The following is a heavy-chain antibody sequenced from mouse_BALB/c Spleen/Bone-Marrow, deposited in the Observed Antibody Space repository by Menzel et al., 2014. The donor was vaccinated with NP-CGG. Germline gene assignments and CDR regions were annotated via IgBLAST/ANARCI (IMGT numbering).Heavy chain of an antibody. Sequence: QVHVKQSGAELVRPGASVKLSCKASGYSFTSYLMNWVKQRPGHGLEWIGMIHPSDTETRLNQRFKDKATLTVDKSSSTAYMQLNSPTSEDSAVYYCARLEGNYGSTFAYWGQGTLVTASA. CDR1: GYSFTSYL. V-gene: IGHV1-61*01. D-gene: IGHD1-1*01. J-gene: IGHJ3*01. CDR3: ARLEGNYGSTFAY. CDR2: IHPSDTET.